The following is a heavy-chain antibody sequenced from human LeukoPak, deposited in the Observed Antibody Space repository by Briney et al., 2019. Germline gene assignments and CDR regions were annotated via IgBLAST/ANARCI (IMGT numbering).Heavy chain of an antibody. V-gene: IGHV3-43D*03. CDR1: GFTFDDYA. J-gene: IGHJ4*02. CDR3: ATLGIAGAY. Sequence: PGGSLRLSCAASGFTFDDYAMHWVRQAPGKGLEWVSLISWDGGSTYYADSVKGRFTISRDNSKNSLYLQMNSLRAEDTALYYCATLGIAGAYWGLGTLVTVSS. CDR2: ISWDGGST. D-gene: IGHD6-13*01.